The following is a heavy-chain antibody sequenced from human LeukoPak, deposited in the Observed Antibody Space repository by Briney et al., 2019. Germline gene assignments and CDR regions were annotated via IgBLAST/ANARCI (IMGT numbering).Heavy chain of an antibody. CDR1: GYTFTNYY. D-gene: IGHD3-10*01. V-gene: IGHV1-46*01. CDR3: ARQQGVQYLNFDH. J-gene: IGHJ5*02. CDR2: INLIAGLT. Sequence: GASVKVSCKASGYTFTNYYIHWLRQAPGQGPEWMGMINLIAGLTHYAPKFQGRVTMTRDTSTRTVYMELSSLGSEDTAVYYCARQQGVQYLNFDHWGQGALVTVSS.